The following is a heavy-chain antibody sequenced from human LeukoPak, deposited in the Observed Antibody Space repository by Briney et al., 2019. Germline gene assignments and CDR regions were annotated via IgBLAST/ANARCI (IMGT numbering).Heavy chain of an antibody. CDR3: ARASSSWLYYYMDV. CDR1: GGSFSGYY. D-gene: IGHD6-13*01. CDR2: INHSGSN. J-gene: IGHJ6*03. Sequence: SETLSLTCAVYGGSFSGYYWSWIRQPPGKGLEWIGEINHSGSNNYNPSLKSRVTISVDTSKNQFSLKLSSVTAEDTAVYYCARASSSWLYYYMDVWGKGTTVTVSS. V-gene: IGHV4-34*01.